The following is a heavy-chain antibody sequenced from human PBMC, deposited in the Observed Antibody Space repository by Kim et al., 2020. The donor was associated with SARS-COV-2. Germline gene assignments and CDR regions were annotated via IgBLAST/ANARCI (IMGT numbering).Heavy chain of an antibody. CDR3: TTDGDYGY. CDR2: GGTT. Sequence: GGTTDYAAPVKGRFTISRDDSKNTLYLQMNSLKTEDTAVYYCTTDGDYGYWGQGTLVTVSS. D-gene: IGHD3-16*01. J-gene: IGHJ4*02. V-gene: IGHV3-15*01.